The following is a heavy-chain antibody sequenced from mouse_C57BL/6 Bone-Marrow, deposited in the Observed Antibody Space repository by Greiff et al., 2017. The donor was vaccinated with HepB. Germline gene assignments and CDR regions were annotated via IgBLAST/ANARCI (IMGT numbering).Heavy chain of an antibody. CDR2: ISSGSSTI. J-gene: IGHJ2*01. V-gene: IGHV5-17*01. CDR1: GFTFSDYG. CDR3: ARRSRSGYLDY. Sequence: DVKLVESGGGLVKPGGSLKHSCAASGFTFSDYGMHWVRQAPEKGLEWVAYISSGSSTIYYADTVKGRFTISRDNAKNTLFLQMTSLRSEDTAMYYCARRSRSGYLDYWGQGTTLTVSS. D-gene: IGHD3-2*02.